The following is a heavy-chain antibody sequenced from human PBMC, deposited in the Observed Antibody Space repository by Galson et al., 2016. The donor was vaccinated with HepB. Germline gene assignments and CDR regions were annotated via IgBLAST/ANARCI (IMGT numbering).Heavy chain of an antibody. Sequence: ETLSLTCVVSGASISSNWWSWVRQAPGKGLEWVSSITTNGRTNFADSVKGRFTLSRDNSKNSLSLQMNSLRVEDTAIYYCAKEIDNSGIGRFHSWGQGTLVTVSS. D-gene: IGHD3-10*01. CDR1: GASISSNW. J-gene: IGHJ4*02. CDR3: AKEIDNSGIGRFHS. V-gene: IGHV3-23*01. CDR2: ITTNGRT.